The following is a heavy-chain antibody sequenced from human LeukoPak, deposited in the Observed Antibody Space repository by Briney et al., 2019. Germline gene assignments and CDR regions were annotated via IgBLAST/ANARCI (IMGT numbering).Heavy chain of an antibody. V-gene: IGHV3-66*01. CDR3: TRDGSSSSRFGY. D-gene: IGHD2-2*03. J-gene: IGHJ4*02. CDR1: GVTVNNNY. Sequence: PGGSLRLSCAASGVTVNNNYMSWVRQAPGKVPEWVSSIYSSGDTHYADSVKGRFAISRDNSKNTLYLQMSSLTVEGTAVYYCTRDGSSSSRFGYWGQGTLVTVSS. CDR2: IYSSGDT.